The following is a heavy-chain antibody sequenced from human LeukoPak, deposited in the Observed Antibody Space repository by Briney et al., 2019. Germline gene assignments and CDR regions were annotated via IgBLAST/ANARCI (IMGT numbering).Heavy chain of an antibody. CDR2: ISSSSSYI. D-gene: IGHD2-8*01. Sequence: GGSLRLSCAASGFTFSSYSMNWVRQAQGKGLEWVSSISSSSSYIYYADSVKGRSTISRDNAKNSLYLQMNSLRAEDTAVYYCARVGVRTLDYWGQGTLVTVSS. J-gene: IGHJ4*02. CDR1: GFTFSSYS. V-gene: IGHV3-21*01. CDR3: ARVGVRTLDY.